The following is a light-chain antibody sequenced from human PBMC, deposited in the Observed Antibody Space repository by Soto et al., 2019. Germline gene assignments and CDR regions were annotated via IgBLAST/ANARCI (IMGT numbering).Light chain of an antibody. Sequence: EIVLTQSPGTLSLSPGERATLSCRASQSLSSSYLVWYQQKPGQAPRLLIYGASSMATGIPDRFSGSGSGTDFTLTISRLEPEDFAVDYCQQYGSAPSFGGGTRMEIK. CDR2: GAS. J-gene: IGKJ4*01. CDR3: QQYGSAPS. V-gene: IGKV3-20*01. CDR1: QSLSSSY.